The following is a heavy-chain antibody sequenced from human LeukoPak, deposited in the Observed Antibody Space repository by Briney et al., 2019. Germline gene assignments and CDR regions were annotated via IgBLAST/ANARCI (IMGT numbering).Heavy chain of an antibody. D-gene: IGHD3-22*01. V-gene: IGHV3-21*01. CDR1: GFTFNRYS. CDR3: ARGSSGYYYGYYYYYMDV. Sequence: GGSLRFSCAASGFTFNRYSMNWVRQAPGKGLEWVSSISSSSSYIYYADSVKGRFTISRDNAKNSLYLQMNSLRAEDTAVYYCARGSSGYYYGYYYYYMDVWGKGTTVTISS. J-gene: IGHJ6*03. CDR2: ISSSSSYI.